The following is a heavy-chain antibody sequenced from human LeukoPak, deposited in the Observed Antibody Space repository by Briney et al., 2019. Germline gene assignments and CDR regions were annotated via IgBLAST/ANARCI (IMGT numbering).Heavy chain of an antibody. Sequence: LETLSLTCTVSGASISSSSHYWGWIRQPPGKGLEWIGSIYYSGTTYNNPSLKSRVTISVDTSKNQFSLKLTSVTAADTAVYYCARLGSGYFDLWGRGTLVTVSS. CDR2: IYYSGTT. V-gene: IGHV4-39*01. CDR3: ARLGSGYFDL. J-gene: IGHJ2*01. D-gene: IGHD1-26*01. CDR1: GASISSSSHY.